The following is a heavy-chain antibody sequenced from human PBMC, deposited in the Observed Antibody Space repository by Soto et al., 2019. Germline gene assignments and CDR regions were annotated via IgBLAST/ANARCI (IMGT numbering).Heavy chain of an antibody. D-gene: IGHD2-2*01. CDR2: ISAYNGNT. Sequence: QVQLVQSGAEVKKPGASVKVSCKASGYTFTSYGISWVRQAPGQGLEWMGWISAYNGNTNYAQKLQGRVTMTTDTSTSTAYMELRSLRSDDTAVYYCARAQAGHIVVVPAAMVYWGQGTLVTVSS. V-gene: IGHV1-18*01. CDR1: GYTFTSYG. J-gene: IGHJ4*02. CDR3: ARAQAGHIVVVPAAMVY.